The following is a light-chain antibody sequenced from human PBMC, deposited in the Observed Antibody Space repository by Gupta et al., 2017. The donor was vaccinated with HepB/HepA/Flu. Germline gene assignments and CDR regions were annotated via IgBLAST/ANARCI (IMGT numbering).Light chain of an antibody. V-gene: IGLV7-46*01. CDR1: TGSVTRGHY. Sequence: GTVTRTCGSSTGSVTRGHYPYWFQQKTGQAPKTRSYDVNNRHSWTPARFSGSLLGGNAVLTLSGAQPDEEADESCYLSYYGVAVFGGGTKMTVL. CDR2: DVN. CDR3: YLSYYGVAV. J-gene: IGLJ7*01.